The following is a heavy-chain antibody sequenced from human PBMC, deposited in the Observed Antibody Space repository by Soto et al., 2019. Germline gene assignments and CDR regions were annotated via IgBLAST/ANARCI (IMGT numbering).Heavy chain of an antibody. CDR2: ISHSGST. Sequence: QVQLQESGPGLVKPSQTLSLTCTVSGGSISSAAYYWSWIRQHPGKGLEWIGYISHSGSTYYNPSLNGRVIISVDTSKNQFALSLPSVTAADTAVYYCAREYTYGSNFFDCWGQGALVTVSS. V-gene: IGHV4-31*03. D-gene: IGHD2-2*02. J-gene: IGHJ4*02. CDR1: GGSISSAAYY. CDR3: AREYTYGSNFFDC.